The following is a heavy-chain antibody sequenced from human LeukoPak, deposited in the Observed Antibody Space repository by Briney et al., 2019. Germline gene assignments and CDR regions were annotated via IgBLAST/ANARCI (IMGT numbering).Heavy chain of an antibody. CDR1: GFTVSSNY. D-gene: IGHD3-22*01. CDR3: ANKRAYSSGYNY. J-gene: IGHJ4*02. Sequence: GGSLRLSCAASGFTVSSNYMSWVRQAPGKGLEWVSVIYSGGSTYYADSVKGRFTISRGNSKNTLYLQMNSLRAEDTAVYYCANKRAYSSGYNYWGQGTLVTVSS. CDR2: IYSGGST. V-gene: IGHV3-66*01.